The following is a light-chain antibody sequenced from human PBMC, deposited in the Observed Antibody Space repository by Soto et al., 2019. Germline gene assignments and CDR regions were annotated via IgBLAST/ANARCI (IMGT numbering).Light chain of an antibody. CDR1: QSISSY. CDR3: QQYENLPT. J-gene: IGKJ5*01. CDR2: AAS. V-gene: IGKV1-33*01. Sequence: DIQMTQSPSSLSASLGDRVTITCRASQSISSYLSWYQQKPGKAPKLLIFAASSLQSGVPSRFRGSGSGTDFTFTISRLQPEDIATYYCQQYENLPTFGQGTRLEIK.